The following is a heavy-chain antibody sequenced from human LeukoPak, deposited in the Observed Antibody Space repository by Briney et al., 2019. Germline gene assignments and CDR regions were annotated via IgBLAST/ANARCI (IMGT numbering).Heavy chain of an antibody. J-gene: IGHJ4*02. CDR2: IYYSGAT. Sequence: PSETLSLTCNVSGGSISGHYWTWIRQPPGKGLEFIGFIYYSGATNYNPSLKSRVTMSVDTSKNQLSLKLSSVTAADTAVYYCARGFCSTTTCYVLHFDYWGQGTLVTVSS. V-gene: IGHV4-59*08. D-gene: IGHD2-2*01. CDR1: GGSISGHY. CDR3: ARGFCSTTTCYVLHFDY.